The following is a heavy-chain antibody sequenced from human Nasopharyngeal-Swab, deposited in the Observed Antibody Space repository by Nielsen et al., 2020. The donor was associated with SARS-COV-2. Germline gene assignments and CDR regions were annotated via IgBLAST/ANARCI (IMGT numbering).Heavy chain of an antibody. D-gene: IGHD6-19*01. CDR2: INPSGGST. J-gene: IGHJ6*02. CDR1: GYTFTSYY. V-gene: IGHV1-46*01. CDR3: ARDLTNSIAVAGNYYYGMGV. Sequence: ASVKVSCKASGYTFTSYYMHWVRQAPGQGLEWMGIINPSGGSTSYAQKFQGRVTMTRDTSTSTVYMELSSLRSEDTAVYYCARDLTNSIAVAGNYYYGMGVWGQGTTVTVSS.